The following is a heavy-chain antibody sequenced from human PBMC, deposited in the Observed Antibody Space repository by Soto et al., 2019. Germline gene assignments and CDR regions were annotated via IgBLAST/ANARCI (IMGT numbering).Heavy chain of an antibody. D-gene: IGHD4-17*01. Sequence: PSETLSLTCTVSDDSISSGDSYWSWIRQPPGKGLEWIGYIYYSGSTNYNPSLKSRVTISVDTSKNQFSLKLSSVTAADTAVYYCARRYGASFDYWGQGALVTVSS. CDR2: IYYSGST. J-gene: IGHJ4*02. CDR3: ARRYGASFDY. V-gene: IGHV4-61*08. CDR1: DDSISSGDSY.